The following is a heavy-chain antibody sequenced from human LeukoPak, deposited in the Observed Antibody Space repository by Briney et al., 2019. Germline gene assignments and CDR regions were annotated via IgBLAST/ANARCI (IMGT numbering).Heavy chain of an antibody. J-gene: IGHJ3*02. CDR2: IYSPGTT. V-gene: IGHV3-53*01. Sequence: PGGSLRLSCAASDFTVSGNYMNWVRQAPGKGLEWVSVIYSPGTTYYADSVKGRFTISRDNSKNTLYLQMNSLRADDTAVYYCAREIYYDSRGYYSHGLDIWGQGTIVTVSS. CDR3: AREIYYDSRGYYSHGLDI. CDR1: DFTVSGNY. D-gene: IGHD3-22*01.